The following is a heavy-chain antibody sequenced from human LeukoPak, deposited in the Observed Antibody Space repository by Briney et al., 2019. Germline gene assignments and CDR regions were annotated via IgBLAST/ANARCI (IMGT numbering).Heavy chain of an antibody. Sequence: NASETLSLTCAVYGGSFSGYYWSWIRQPPGKGLEWIGEINHSGSTNYNPSLKSRVTISVDTSKNQFSLKLSSVTAADTAVYYCARGYSSGWYPSYYYYGMDVWGQGTTVTVSS. CDR1: GGSFSGYY. CDR3: ARGYSSGWYPSYYYYGMDV. CDR2: INHSGST. D-gene: IGHD6-19*01. V-gene: IGHV4-34*01. J-gene: IGHJ6*02.